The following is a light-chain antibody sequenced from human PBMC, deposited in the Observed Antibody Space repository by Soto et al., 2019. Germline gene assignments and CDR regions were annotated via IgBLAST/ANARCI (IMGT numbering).Light chain of an antibody. V-gene: IGKV1-39*01. CDR3: QQLNAYPIT. CDR1: QSISSY. J-gene: IGKJ5*01. CDR2: AAS. Sequence: DIKMTQSPSSLSAAAGDRVTITCRASQSISSYLNWYQQKPGKAPKLLIYAASSLQSGVPSRFSGSGFGTDFTLTISSLQPEDFATYYCQQLNAYPITFGQGTRLEIK.